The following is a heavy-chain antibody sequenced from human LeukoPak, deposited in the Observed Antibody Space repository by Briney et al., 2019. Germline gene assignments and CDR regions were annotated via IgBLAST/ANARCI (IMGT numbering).Heavy chain of an antibody. CDR3: SASRPRYGDSFGLDV. J-gene: IGHJ6*02. D-gene: IGHD4/OR15-4a*01. CDR2: ISYVVGNI. CDR1: GFTFSTYG. Sequence: GSLRLSCAASGFTFSTYGMHWVRQAPGKGLEWVSDISYVVGNIYSADSVKGRFTISRDSSKNTLYLQMNSLRTEDTAVYFCSASRPRYGDSFGLDVWGHGTTVTVSS. V-gene: IGHV3-30*03.